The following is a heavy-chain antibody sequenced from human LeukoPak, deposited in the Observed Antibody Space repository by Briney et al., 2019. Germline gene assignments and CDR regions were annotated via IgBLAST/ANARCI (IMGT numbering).Heavy chain of an antibody. D-gene: IGHD3-10*01. CDR2: INHCGRT. Sequence: SETLSLTRAVYGGSLNRYFWSWVRQAPGKGLEWIGEINHCGRTNYSPSLKSRLTISIDTSKNQFSLKVTSVTAVDTAVYYCARGNDFGSGTFYRSYGLDVWGQGTMVSV. CDR1: GGSLNRYF. J-gene: IGHJ6*02. V-gene: IGHV4-34*01. CDR3: ARGNDFGSGTFYRSYGLDV.